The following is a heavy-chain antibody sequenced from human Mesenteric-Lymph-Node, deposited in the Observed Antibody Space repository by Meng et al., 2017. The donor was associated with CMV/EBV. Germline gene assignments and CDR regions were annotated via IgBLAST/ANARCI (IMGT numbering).Heavy chain of an antibody. D-gene: IGHD5-18*01. V-gene: IGHV3-7*03. CDR1: GFTFSSYW. CDR2: IKQDGSEK. Sequence: GESLKISCAASGFTFSSYWMSWVRQAPGKGLEWVANIKQDGSEKYYVDSVKGRFTISRDNSKNSLYLQMNSVRGEDTALYYCAKDGYSYGYGSGMDVWGQGTTVTVSS. CDR3: AKDGYSYGYGSGMDV. J-gene: IGHJ6*02.